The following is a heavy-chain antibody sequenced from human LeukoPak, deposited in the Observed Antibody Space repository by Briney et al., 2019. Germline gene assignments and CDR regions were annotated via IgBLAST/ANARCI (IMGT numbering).Heavy chain of an antibody. CDR2: MNTKSGNT. J-gene: IGHJ4*02. D-gene: IGHD3-22*01. CDR3: ARVDGSPDY. Sequence: ASVKVSCKASGYTFTRYDINWVRQATGEGLEWMGWMNTKSGNTGHAQKFQGRVTISRDTSINTVYMELSSLRSEDTAVYFCARVDGSPDYWGQGTLVTVSS. V-gene: IGHV1-8*03. CDR1: GYTFTRYD.